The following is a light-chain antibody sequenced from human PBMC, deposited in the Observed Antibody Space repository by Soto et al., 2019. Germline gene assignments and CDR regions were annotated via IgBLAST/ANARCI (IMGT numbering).Light chain of an antibody. CDR3: SSYVGSNNPFV. Sequence: QSALTQPPSASGSPGQSVTISCTGTSSDVGGYNYVSCYQHHPGKAPKLGIFEVTKMPSGVPDRFSGSKSGNTASLTVSGLQAEDEADYYCSSYVGSNNPFVFGTGAKLTVL. J-gene: IGLJ1*01. CDR2: EVT. CDR1: SSDVGGYNY. V-gene: IGLV2-8*01.